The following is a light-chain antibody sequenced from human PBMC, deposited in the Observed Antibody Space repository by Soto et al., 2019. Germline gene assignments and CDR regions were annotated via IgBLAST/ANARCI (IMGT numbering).Light chain of an antibody. CDR3: EQYGLLSWT. V-gene: IGKV3-20*01. CDR1: QSVNNNH. J-gene: IGKJ1*01. CDR2: GTY. Sequence: ETVLTQSTGTLSLSPGEGATLSCRASQSVNNNHLAWYQQRPGQAPRLLIYGTYIRATGIPDRFSGSGSGRDFTLSFSRLEPEDFAVYFCEQYGLLSWTCGQGTYIEIK.